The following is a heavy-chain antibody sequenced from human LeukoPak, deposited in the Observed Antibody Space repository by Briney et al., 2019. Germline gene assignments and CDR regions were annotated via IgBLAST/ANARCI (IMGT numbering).Heavy chain of an antibody. V-gene: IGHV3-48*03. J-gene: IGHJ4*02. D-gene: IGHD3-3*01. CDR1: GFTFSSYE. CDR2: LSSSGSAF. CDR3: ARSARLMKGVVEVTALDD. Sequence: GGSLRLSCAASGFTFSSYEMNWVRQAPGKGLEWIAYLSSSGSAFSYADSVKGRFTIARDNAKNSVYLEVNSLRADDTAVYYCARSARLMKGVVEVTALDDWGQGTLVTVSS.